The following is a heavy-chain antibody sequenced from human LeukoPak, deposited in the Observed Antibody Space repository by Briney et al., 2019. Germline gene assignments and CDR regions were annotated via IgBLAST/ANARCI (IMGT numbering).Heavy chain of an antibody. CDR2: IYYSGST. Sequence: SETLSLTCTVFGGSISSSSYYWGWIRQPPGKGLEWIGSIYYSGSTYYNPSLKSRVTISVDTSKNQFSLKLSSVTAADTAVYYCATLTTDLSEYFQHWGQGTLVTVSS. CDR3: ATLTTDLSEYFQH. J-gene: IGHJ1*01. V-gene: IGHV4-39*01. D-gene: IGHD4-11*01. CDR1: GGSISSSSYY.